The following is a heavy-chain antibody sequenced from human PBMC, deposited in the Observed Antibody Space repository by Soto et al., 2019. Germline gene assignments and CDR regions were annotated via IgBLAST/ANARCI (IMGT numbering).Heavy chain of an antibody. Sequence: GGSLRLSCAASGFTFSSYGMHWVRQAPGKGLEWVAVISYDGSNKYYADSVKGRFTISRDNSKNTLYLQMNSLRAEDTAVYYCATYDFWSGYHFDYWGQGTLVTVSS. V-gene: IGHV3-30*03. D-gene: IGHD3-3*01. CDR3: ATYDFWSGYHFDY. J-gene: IGHJ4*02. CDR1: GFTFSSYG. CDR2: ISYDGSNK.